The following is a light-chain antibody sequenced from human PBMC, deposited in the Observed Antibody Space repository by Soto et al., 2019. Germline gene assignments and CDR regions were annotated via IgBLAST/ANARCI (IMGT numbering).Light chain of an antibody. CDR3: SSYAGSNNVV. J-gene: IGLJ2*01. V-gene: IGLV2-8*01. CDR1: RSDGGGYKY. Sequence: QSVLTQPPSASGSPGQSVTISCTGTRSDGGGYKYVSWYPQHPGKAPKLMIYEVSKRPSGGRDRFSGSKSGNTASLTVSGLQAEEEADYYCSSYAGSNNVVFGGGTKVT. CDR2: EVS.